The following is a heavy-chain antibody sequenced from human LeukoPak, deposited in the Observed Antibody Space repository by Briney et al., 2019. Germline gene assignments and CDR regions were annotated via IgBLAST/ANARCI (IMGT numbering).Heavy chain of an antibody. V-gene: IGHV3-53*01. CDR1: GFTVSSNY. J-gene: IGHJ5*02. Sequence: GGSLRLSCAASGFTVSSNYMSWVRQAPGKGLEWVSVIYSGGSTYYADSVKGRLTISRDNPKNTLYLQINSVRAEDTAVYYCARESRFPGLDPWGQGTLVTVSS. CDR3: ARESRFPGLDP. CDR2: IYSGGST.